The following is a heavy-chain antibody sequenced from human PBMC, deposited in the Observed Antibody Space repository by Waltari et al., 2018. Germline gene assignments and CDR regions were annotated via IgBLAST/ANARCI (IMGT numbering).Heavy chain of an antibody. J-gene: IGHJ6*03. CDR1: GFTFSSYA. CDR2: ISYDGSNK. Sequence: QVQLVESGGGVVQPGRSLRLSCAASGFTFSSYAMHWVRQAPGKGLEWVSVISYDGSNKYYADSVKRRFTISRDNSKNTLYLQMTSLRAEDTPVYYCARPRTSRDYYYMGVSGKGTTVTMSS. D-gene: IGHD2-2*01. CDR3: ARPRTSRDYYYMGV. V-gene: IGHV3-30-3*01.